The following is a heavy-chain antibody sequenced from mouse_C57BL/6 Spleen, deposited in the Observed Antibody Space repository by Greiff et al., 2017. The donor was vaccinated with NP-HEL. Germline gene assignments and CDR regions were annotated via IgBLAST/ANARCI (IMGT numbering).Heavy chain of an antibody. Sequence: QVQLQQSGAELVMPGASVKLSCKASGYTFTSYWMHWVKQRPGQGLEWIGEIDPSDSYTNYNQKFKGKSTLTVDKSSSTAYMQLSSLTSEDSAVYYCARRILRHWYFDVWGTGTTVTVSS. CDR2: IDPSDSYT. D-gene: IGHD1-1*01. J-gene: IGHJ1*03. CDR3: ARRILRHWYFDV. V-gene: IGHV1-69*01. CDR1: GYTFTSYW.